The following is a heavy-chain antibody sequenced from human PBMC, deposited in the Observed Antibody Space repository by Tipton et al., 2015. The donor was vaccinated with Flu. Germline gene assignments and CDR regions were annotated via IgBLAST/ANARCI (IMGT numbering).Heavy chain of an antibody. J-gene: IGHJ6*02. Sequence: SLRLSCAASGFTFSDYWMDWVRQAPGKGLEWVAVIWYDGSNKHYADSVKGRFTVSRDNSKNTLYLQMNSVRAEDTAVYYCARDEGVVNYYFGMDVWGQGTTVSVSS. CDR1: GFTFSDYW. CDR3: ARDEGVVNYYFGMDV. CDR2: IWYDGSNK. V-gene: IGHV3-33*08.